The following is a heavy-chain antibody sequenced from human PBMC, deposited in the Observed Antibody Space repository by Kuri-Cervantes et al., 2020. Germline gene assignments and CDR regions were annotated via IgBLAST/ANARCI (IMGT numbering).Heavy chain of an antibody. CDR2: IIPIFGTA. CDR1: GGTFSSYA. D-gene: IGHD3-10*01. V-gene: IGHV1-69*05. CDR3: ARDLAGDY. J-gene: IGHJ4*02. Sequence: SVKVSCKASGGTFSSYAISWVRQAPGQGLEWMGGIIPIFGTANSAQKLQGRVTMTTDTSTSTAYMELRSLRSDDTAVYYCARDLAGDYWGQGTLVTVSS.